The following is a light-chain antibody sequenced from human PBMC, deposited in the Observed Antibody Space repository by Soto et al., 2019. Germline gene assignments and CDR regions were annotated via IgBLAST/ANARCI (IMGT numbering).Light chain of an antibody. CDR2: GAS. Sequence: EIVLTQSPGTLSLSPGERATLSCRASQSVSSSYLAWYQQKPGQAPRLLIYGASSRATGIPDRFSGSGSGTDFTLTITRLEPEDFAVYYWQQYGSSPPITFGQGTLLEIK. J-gene: IGKJ5*01. V-gene: IGKV3-20*01. CDR1: QSVSSSY. CDR3: QQYGSSPPIT.